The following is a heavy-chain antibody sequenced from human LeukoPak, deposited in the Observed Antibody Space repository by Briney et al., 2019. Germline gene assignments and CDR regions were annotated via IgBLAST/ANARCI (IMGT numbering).Heavy chain of an antibody. CDR2: ISWNSGSI. J-gene: IGHJ4*02. CDR3: AKGSRIQLWSPSDY. V-gene: IGHV3-9*01. CDR1: GFTFDDYA. D-gene: IGHD5-18*01. Sequence: GGSLRLSCAASGFTFDDYAMHWVRQAPGKGLEWVSGISWNSGSIGYADSVKGRFTISRDNAKNSLYLQMNSLRAEDTALYYCAKGSRIQLWSPSDYWGQGTLVTVSS.